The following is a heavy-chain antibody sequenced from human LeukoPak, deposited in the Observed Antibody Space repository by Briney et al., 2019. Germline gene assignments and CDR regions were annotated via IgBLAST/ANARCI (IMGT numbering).Heavy chain of an antibody. J-gene: IGHJ4*02. V-gene: IGHV4-59*04. Sequence: PSETLSLTCTVSGGSISSYYWSWIRQPPGKGLEWIGSIYYSGSTYYNPSLKSRVTMSVDTSKNQFSLKLSSVTAADTAVYYCASRSTKNFLGIRFRDYWGQGTLVTVSA. D-gene: IGHD7-27*01. CDR1: GGSISSYY. CDR3: ASRSTKNFLGIRFRDY. CDR2: IYYSGST.